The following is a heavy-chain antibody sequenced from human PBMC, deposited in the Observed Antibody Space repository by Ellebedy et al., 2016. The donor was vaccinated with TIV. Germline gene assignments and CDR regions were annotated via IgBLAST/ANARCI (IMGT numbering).Heavy chain of an antibody. V-gene: IGHV4-34*01. J-gene: IGHJ5*02. CDR1: GGSFSGYF. D-gene: IGHD3-10*01. Sequence: MPGGSLRLSCAVSGGSFSGYFWTWIRQSPGKGLEWIGEVNHNGNTNYNPSLKIRVAISVDTSKNQFYLKLSSVTAADTAVYYCARGRSISMLRGGWFDPWGQGTLVTVSS. CDR2: VNHNGNT. CDR3: ARGRSISMLRGGWFDP.